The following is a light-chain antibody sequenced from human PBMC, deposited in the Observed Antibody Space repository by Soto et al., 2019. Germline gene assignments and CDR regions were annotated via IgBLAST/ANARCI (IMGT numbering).Light chain of an antibody. CDR2: DAS. J-gene: IGKJ5*01. CDR3: QQAASFPIT. Sequence: QLTPSPFSPSASLGGKVPLPCRASQSISSWLAWYQQKPGKAPKLLIYDASSLESGVPSRFSGSGSGTDFTLTINGLQPEDFATYYCQQAASFPITFGQGTDWRL. V-gene: IGKV1-12*01. CDR1: QSISSW.